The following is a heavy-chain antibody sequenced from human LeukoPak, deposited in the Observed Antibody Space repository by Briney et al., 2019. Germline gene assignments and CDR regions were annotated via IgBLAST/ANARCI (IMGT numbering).Heavy chain of an antibody. V-gene: IGHV3-30-3*01. Sequence: PGGSLRLSCAASGFTFSNYTIRWVRQAPGKGLEWVTVISYDGPNTYYADSVKGRFTISRDKSKNTLYLQMNSLRAEDTAMYYCAREMITFGGSTGFDYWGQGTLVTVSS. J-gene: IGHJ4*02. D-gene: IGHD3-16*01. CDR1: GFTFSNYT. CDR2: ISYDGPNT. CDR3: AREMITFGGSTGFDY.